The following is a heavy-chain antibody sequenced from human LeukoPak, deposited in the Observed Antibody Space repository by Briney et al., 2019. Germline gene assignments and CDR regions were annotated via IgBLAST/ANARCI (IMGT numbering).Heavy chain of an antibody. D-gene: IGHD2-15*01. CDR2: IKEDGSEK. J-gene: IGHJ4*02. Sequence: GGSLRLSCAASGFLFSRYWMSWVRQAPGKGLEWVANIKEDGSEKYYVESMKGRFTISRDNVKNSLYLQMNSLRAEDTAVYYCARGPRDPTGYCSGGRCSPTYDVWGQGTLVSVSS. CDR3: ARGPRDPTGYCSGGRCSPTYDV. CDR1: GFLFSRYW. V-gene: IGHV3-7*01.